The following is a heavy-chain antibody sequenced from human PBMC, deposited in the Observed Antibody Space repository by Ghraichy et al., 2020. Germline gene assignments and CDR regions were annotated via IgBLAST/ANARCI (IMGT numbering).Heavy chain of an antibody. Sequence: GGSLRLSCAASGFTVSSYFMSWVRQAPRKGLEWVSVIYTGGGAYYADSVQGRFTISRDNSKNTLSLQMNSLRAEDTAVYYCARGATGRAFDSWGQGTQVTVSS. D-gene: IGHD5-12*01. CDR3: ARGATGRAFDS. CDR1: GFTVSSYF. J-gene: IGHJ4*02. V-gene: IGHV3-53*01. CDR2: IYTGGGA.